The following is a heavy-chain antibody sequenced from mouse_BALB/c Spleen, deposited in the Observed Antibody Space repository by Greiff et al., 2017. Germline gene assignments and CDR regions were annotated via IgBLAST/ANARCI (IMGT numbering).Heavy chain of an antibody. J-gene: IGHJ4*01. CDR1: GFNIKDTY. CDR2: IDPANGNT. CDR3: ARWGRTGYAMDY. V-gene: IGHV14-3*02. Sequence: VQLQQSGAELVKPGASVKLSCTASGFNIKDTYMHWVKQRPEQGLEWIGRIDPANGNTKYDPKFQGKATITADKSSNTAYLQLSSLTSEETAVYYCARWGRTGYAMDYWGQGTSVTVSS.